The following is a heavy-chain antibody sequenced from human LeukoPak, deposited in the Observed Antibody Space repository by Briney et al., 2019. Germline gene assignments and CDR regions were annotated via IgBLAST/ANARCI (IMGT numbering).Heavy chain of an antibody. CDR2: IYYSGST. D-gene: IGHD1-7*01. CDR1: GGSVSSGSYY. CDR3: ARERYNWNYYALDYYYYGMDV. Sequence: SETLSLTCTVSGGSVSSGSYYWSWIRQPPGKGLEWIGYIYYSGSTNYNPSLKSRVTISVDTSKNQFSLKPSSVTAADTAVYYCARERYNWNYYALDYYYYGMDVWGQGTTVTVSS. V-gene: IGHV4-61*01. J-gene: IGHJ6*02.